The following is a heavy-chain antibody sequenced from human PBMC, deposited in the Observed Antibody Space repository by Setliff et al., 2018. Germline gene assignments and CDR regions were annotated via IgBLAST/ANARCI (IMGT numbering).Heavy chain of an antibody. CDR3: ARDLYDYVWGTYRCHDAFDI. Sequence: SETLSLTCTVSGGSISSSSYYWGWIRQPPGKGLEWIGSIYYSGSTYYNPSLKSRVTISLDTSKNQFSLKLSSVTAADTAVYYCARDLYDYVWGTYRCHDAFDIWGQGTMVTVSS. V-gene: IGHV4-39*07. CDR2: IYYSGST. J-gene: IGHJ3*02. CDR1: GGSISSSSYY. D-gene: IGHD3-16*02.